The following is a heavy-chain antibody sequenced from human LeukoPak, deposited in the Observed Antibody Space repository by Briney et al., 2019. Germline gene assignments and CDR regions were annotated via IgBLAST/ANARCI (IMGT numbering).Heavy chain of an antibody. D-gene: IGHD3-22*01. V-gene: IGHV1-24*01. J-gene: IGHJ4*02. Sequence: ASVKVSCKVSGYTLTELSMHWVRQAPGKGLEWMGGFDPEDGETIYAQKFQGRVTMTEDTSTDTAYMELSSLRSEDTAVYYCATDSADYYDSSGYSFDYWGQGTLVTVSS. CDR1: GYTLTELS. CDR3: ATDSADYYDSSGYSFDY. CDR2: FDPEDGET.